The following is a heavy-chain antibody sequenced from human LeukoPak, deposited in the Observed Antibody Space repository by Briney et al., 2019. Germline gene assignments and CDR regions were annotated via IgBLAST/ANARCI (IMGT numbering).Heavy chain of an antibody. CDR3: ARGVLGQRYFDL. CDR1: GFTFSSYD. CDR2: IATAGDT. Sequence: GGSLRLSCAASGFTFSSYDMHWVRQAPGKGLEWVSAIATAGDTYYPGSVKGRFTISRENAKNSLYLQMNSLRAGDTAVYYCARGVLGQRYFDLWGRGTLVTVSS. V-gene: IGHV3-13*01. J-gene: IGHJ2*01. D-gene: IGHD2-8*01.